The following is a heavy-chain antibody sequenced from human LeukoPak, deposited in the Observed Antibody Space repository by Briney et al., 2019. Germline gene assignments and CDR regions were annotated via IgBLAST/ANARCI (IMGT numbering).Heavy chain of an antibody. J-gene: IGHJ2*01. CDR2: INHSGST. CDR3: ARLFGSWYWYFDL. Sequence: SETLSLTCAAYGGSFSGYYWSWIRQPPGKGLEWIGEINHSGSTNYNPSLKSRVTISVDTSKNQFSLKVRSVTAADTAVYYCARLFGSWYWYFDLWGRGTLVTVSS. D-gene: IGHD6-13*01. CDR1: GGSFSGYY. V-gene: IGHV4-34*01.